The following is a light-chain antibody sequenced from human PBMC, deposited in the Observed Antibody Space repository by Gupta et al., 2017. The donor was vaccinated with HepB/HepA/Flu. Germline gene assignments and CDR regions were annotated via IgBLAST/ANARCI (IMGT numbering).Light chain of an antibody. J-gene: IGLJ1*01. CDR3: NSRDSSVNIPV. V-gene: IGLV3-19*01. CDR1: SLRSYY. Sequence: SSELTQDPAVSVALGQTVRITCQGDSLRSYYASWYQQKPGQAPVLVIYGKNNRPSGIPDRFSGSSSGNTASLTITGAQAEDEADYYCNSRDSSVNIPVFGTGTKVTVL. CDR2: GKN.